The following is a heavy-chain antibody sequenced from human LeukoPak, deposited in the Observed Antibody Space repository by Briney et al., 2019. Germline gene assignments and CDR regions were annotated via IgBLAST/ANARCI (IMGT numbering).Heavy chain of an antibody. Sequence: ASVKVSCKASGGTFSSYAISWVRQAPGQGLEWMGGIIPIFGTANYAQKFQGRVTITADESTSTAYMELSRLRSDDTAVYYCARVEYYYDSSGYYLFDYWGQGTLVTVSS. CDR1: GGTFSSYA. J-gene: IGHJ4*02. CDR2: IIPIFGTA. CDR3: ARVEYYYDSSGYYLFDY. V-gene: IGHV1-69*13. D-gene: IGHD3-22*01.